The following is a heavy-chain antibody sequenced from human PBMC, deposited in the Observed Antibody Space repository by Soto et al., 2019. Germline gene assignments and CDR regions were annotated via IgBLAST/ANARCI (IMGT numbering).Heavy chain of an antibody. CDR2: IYPSDSDT. D-gene: IGHD2-2*01. V-gene: IGHV5-51*01. CDR1: GYSFTSYW. Sequence: GESLKISCKGSGYSFTSYWIGWVRQMPGKGLEWMGIIYPSDSDTRYSPAFQGQVTISADESISTAYLQWSSLKASDTAMYYCARLSKYCSSTSCRLHYYYYGMDVWGQGTTVTVS. CDR3: ARLSKYCSSTSCRLHYYYYGMDV. J-gene: IGHJ6*02.